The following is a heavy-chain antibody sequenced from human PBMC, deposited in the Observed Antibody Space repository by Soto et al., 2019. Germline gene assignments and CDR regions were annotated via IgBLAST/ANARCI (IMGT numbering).Heavy chain of an antibody. Sequence: PGGSLRLSCAASGFTVSSNYMSWVRQAPGKGLEWVSVIYSGGSTYYADSVKGRFTISRDNSKNTLYLQMNTLRAEDTAVYYCARTVVATPYCFDCWGLGTLVTVSS. D-gene: IGHD2-2*01. CDR3: ARTVVATPYCFDC. J-gene: IGHJ4*02. V-gene: IGHV3-53*01. CDR1: GFTVSSNY. CDR2: IYSGGST.